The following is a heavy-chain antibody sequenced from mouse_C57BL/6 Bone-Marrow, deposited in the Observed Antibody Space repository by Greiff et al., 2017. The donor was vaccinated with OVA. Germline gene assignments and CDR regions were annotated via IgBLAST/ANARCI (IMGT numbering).Heavy chain of an antibody. CDR3: TLHDYDAMDY. J-gene: IGHJ4*01. V-gene: IGHV14-4*01. CDR2: IDPENGDT. CDR1: VFNIKDDY. Sequence: EVQLQQSGAELVRPGASVKLSCTASVFNIKDDYMHWVKQRPEQGLEWIGWIDPENGDTEYASKFQGKATITADTSSNTAYLQLSSLTSEDTAVYYCTLHDYDAMDYWGQGTSVTVSS.